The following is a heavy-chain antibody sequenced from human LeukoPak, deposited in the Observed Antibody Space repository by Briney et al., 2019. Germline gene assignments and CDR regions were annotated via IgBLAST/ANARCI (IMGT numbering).Heavy chain of an antibody. D-gene: IGHD6-19*01. V-gene: IGHV3-23*01. CDR1: GFTFSSYA. CDR3: AKAREGSGKPVGGY. J-gene: IGHJ4*02. CDR2: ISRGGGAT. Sequence: PGGSLRLSCAASGFTFSSYAMNWVRQAPGKGLEWVSAISRGGGATYYADSVKGRFTISRDDSKNSLYLQMNSLRAEATDVYYCAKAREGSGKPVGGYWGQGTLVTVSS.